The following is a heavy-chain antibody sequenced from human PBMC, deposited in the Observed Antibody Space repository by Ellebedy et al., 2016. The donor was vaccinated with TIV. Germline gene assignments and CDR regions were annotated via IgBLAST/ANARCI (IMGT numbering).Heavy chain of an antibody. J-gene: IGHJ4*02. CDR1: GFTFNSYW. CDR3: AREFDDYFFDY. CDR2: MKEDGSEK. Sequence: GESLKISCAASGFTFNSYWMSWVRQAPGKGLEWVANMKEDGSEKYYVESVKGRFTISRDNSKNTLYLQLNSLRPEDTAVYYCAREFDDYFFDYWGQGTLVTVSS. D-gene: IGHD2-21*02. V-gene: IGHV3-7*01.